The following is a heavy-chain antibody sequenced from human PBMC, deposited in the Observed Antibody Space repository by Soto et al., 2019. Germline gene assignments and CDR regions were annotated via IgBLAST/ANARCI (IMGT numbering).Heavy chain of an antibody. CDR3: ARDGRSYYYDSSGYYAFGY. J-gene: IGHJ4*02. V-gene: IGHV1-69*13. D-gene: IGHD3-22*01. CDR1: GGTFSSYA. Sequence: GASVKVSCKASGGTFSSYAISWVRQAPGQGLEWMGGIIPIFGTANYAQKFQGRVTITADESTSTAYMELSSLRSEDTAVYYCARDGRSYYYDSSGYYAFGYWGQGTLVTVSS. CDR2: IIPIFGTA.